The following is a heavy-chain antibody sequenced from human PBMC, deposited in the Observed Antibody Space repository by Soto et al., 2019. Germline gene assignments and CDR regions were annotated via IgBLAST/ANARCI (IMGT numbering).Heavy chain of an antibody. CDR3: AKEH. CDR2: ISYSGST. Sequence: SDTLSLTCTVSGISTSLNYWSWMRQSPGRGLEWIGYISYSGSTSYNPTLKSRVTVSWDTSKCQFSLKLTSVTAADTAIYYCAKEHWG. CDR1: GISTSLNY. V-gene: IGHV4-59*01. J-gene: IGHJ1*01.